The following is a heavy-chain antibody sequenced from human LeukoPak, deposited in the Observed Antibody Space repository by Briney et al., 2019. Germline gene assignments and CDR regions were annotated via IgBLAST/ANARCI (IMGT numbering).Heavy chain of an antibody. D-gene: IGHD2-15*01. Sequence: GGSLRLSCAASGFTFSNAWMSWVRQAPGKGLEWVGRIKSKTDGGTTDYAAPVKGRFTISRDDSKNTLYLQMNSLKTEDTAVYYCTTDSLVVVAAHMTPWGQGTLVTVSS. J-gene: IGHJ5*02. CDR2: IKSKTDGGTT. V-gene: IGHV3-15*01. CDR3: TTDSLVVVAAHMTP. CDR1: GFTFSNAW.